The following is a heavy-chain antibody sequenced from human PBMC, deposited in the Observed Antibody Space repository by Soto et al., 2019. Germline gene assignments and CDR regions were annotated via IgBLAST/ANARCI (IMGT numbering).Heavy chain of an antibody. J-gene: IGHJ4*02. D-gene: IGHD6-19*01. Sequence: SETLSLTCAVYGGSFSGYYWGWIRQPPGKGLEWIGEINHSGSTNYNPSLKSRVTISVDTSKNQFSLSLSFVTAADTATYYCARSFGWYAVDSWGQGILVTVSS. CDR1: GGSFSGYY. CDR2: INHSGST. V-gene: IGHV4-34*01. CDR3: ARSFGWYAVDS.